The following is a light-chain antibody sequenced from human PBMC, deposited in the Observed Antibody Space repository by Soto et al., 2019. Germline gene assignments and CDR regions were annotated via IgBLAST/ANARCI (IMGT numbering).Light chain of an antibody. J-gene: IGLJ1*01. CDR3: ISYTSVDTYV. Sequence: QSVLTQPPSVSGAPGQRVTISCTGSSSNIGAGYDVHWYQQLPGTAPKLLIYGNSNRPSGVPDRFSGSKSGTSASLAITGLQAEDEADYYCISYTSVDTYVFGPGTKLTVL. CDR2: GNS. V-gene: IGLV1-40*01. CDR1: SSNIGAGYD.